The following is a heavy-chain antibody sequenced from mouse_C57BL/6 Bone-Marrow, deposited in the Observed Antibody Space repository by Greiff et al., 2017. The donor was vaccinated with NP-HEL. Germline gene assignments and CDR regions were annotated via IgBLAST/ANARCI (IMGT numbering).Heavy chain of an antibody. CDR3: VGGGYYGYFDY. J-gene: IGHJ2*01. CDR2: IDPEDGET. Sequence: VQLQQSGAELVKPGASVKLSCTASGFNIKDYYMHWVKQRTEQGLEWIGRIDPEDGETKYAPKFPGKATITADTSSNTAYLQLSSLTSEDTAVYYCVGGGYYGYFDYWGQGTTLTVSS. CDR1: GFNIKDYY. V-gene: IGHV14-2*01. D-gene: IGHD1-1*01.